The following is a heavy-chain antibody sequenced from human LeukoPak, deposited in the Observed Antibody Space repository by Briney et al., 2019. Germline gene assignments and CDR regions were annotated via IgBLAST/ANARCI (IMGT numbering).Heavy chain of an antibody. CDR1: GGTFSSYA. CDR3: ARDRRENYHDSSGYFDY. V-gene: IGHV1-69*13. CDR2: IIPIFGTA. Sequence: SVKVSCKASGGTFSSYAISWVRQAPGQGLEWMGGIIPIFGTANYAQKFQGRVTITADESTSTAYMELSSLRSEDTAVYYCARDRRENYHDSSGYFDYWGQGTLVTVSS. J-gene: IGHJ4*02. D-gene: IGHD3-22*01.